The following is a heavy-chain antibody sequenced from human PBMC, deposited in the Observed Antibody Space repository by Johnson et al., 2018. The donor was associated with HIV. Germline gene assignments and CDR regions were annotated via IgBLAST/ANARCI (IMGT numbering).Heavy chain of an antibody. J-gene: IGHJ3*02. D-gene: IGHD1-26*01. CDR3: AKRGNVGSWDLDAFDI. V-gene: IGHV3-23*04. Sequence: VQLVESGGRVVRRGGSLRLSCAASGFTFDDYGMSWVRQGPGKGLEWVSVINNSGGGTYYADSVRGQFTISRDNSKNTLYLQMNSLRAEDTAIYYCAKRGNVGSWDLDAFDIWGQGTMVTVSS. CDR2: INNSGGGT. CDR1: GFTFDDYG.